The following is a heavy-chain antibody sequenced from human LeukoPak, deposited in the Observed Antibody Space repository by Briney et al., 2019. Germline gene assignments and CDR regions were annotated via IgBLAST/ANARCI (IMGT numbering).Heavy chain of an antibody. CDR3: AKDGSWIQLWLPNY. J-gene: IGHJ4*02. CDR1: GFTFSSYA. V-gene: IGHV3-23*01. D-gene: IGHD5-18*01. CDR2: ISGSGGST. Sequence: PGGSLRLSCAASGFTFSSYATSWVRQAPGKGLEWVSAISGSGGSTYYADSVKGRFTISRDNSKNTLYLQMNSLRAEDTAVYYCAKDGSWIQLWLPNYWGQGTLVTVSS.